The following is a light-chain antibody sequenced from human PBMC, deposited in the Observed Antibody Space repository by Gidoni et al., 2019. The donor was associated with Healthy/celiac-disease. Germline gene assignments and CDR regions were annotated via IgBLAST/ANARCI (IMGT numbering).Light chain of an antibody. CDR2: YDS. Sequence: SYVLTHPPSVSVAPGKTARITCGGNNIGSKSGHWYQQKPGQAPVMVIYYDSDRPSGIPERFSGSNSGNTATLTISRVEAGDEADYYGQVWDSSSDHVVFGGGTKLTVL. J-gene: IGLJ2*01. V-gene: IGLV3-21*04. CDR3: QVWDSSSDHVV. CDR1: NIGSKS.